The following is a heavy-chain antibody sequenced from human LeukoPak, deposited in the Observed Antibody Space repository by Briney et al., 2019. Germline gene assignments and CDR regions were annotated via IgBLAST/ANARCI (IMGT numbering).Heavy chain of an antibody. CDR1: GFTFSSYS. Sequence: PGGSLRLSCAASGFTFSSYSMNWVRQAPGKGLAWVSRINSDGSSTNYADSVKGRFTISRGNAENTLYLQMNSLRAEDTAVYYCARKAAGLTFDYWGQGTLVTVSS. CDR2: INSDGSST. J-gene: IGHJ4*02. D-gene: IGHD6-13*01. CDR3: ARKAAGLTFDY. V-gene: IGHV3-74*01.